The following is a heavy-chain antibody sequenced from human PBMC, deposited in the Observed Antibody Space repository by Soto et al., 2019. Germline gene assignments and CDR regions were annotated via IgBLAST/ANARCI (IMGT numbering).Heavy chain of an antibody. J-gene: IGHJ5*02. CDR1: GGTFSSYA. D-gene: IGHD4-17*01. CDR2: IIPIFGTA. V-gene: IGHV1-69*06. CDR3: ARDSSGDYGEEWLDP. Sequence: SVKVSCKASGGTFSSYAISWVRQAPGQGLEWMGGIIPIFGTANYAQKFQGRVTITADKSTSTAYMELSSLRAEDTAVYYCARDSSGDYGEEWLDPWGQGTLVTVSS.